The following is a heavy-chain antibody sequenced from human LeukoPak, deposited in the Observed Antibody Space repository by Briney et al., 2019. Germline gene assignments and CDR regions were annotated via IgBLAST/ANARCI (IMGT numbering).Heavy chain of an antibody. CDR3: ARDLGTYSYAPAAY. D-gene: IGHD5-18*01. Sequence: PGGSLRLSCAVSGFTVNEKYMSWVRQSPGKGLEWVAAIYRDGRTYYADSVRGRFTISRDNSKNTLYLQMNSLRAEDTAVYYCARDLGTYSYAPAAYWGQGTLVTVSS. J-gene: IGHJ4*02. V-gene: IGHV3-66*01. CDR1: GFTVNEKY. CDR2: IYRDGRT.